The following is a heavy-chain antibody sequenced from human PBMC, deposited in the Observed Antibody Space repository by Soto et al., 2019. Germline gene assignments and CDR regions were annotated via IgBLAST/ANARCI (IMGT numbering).Heavy chain of an antibody. D-gene: IGHD6-19*01. V-gene: IGHV1-18*01. Sequence: QVQLVQSGAEVKKPGASVKVSCKASGYTFTSYGISWVRQAPGQGLEWMGWISAYNGNTNYAQKLQGRVTMTTATSTRTAYMELRSLRSEDTAVYYCARVPAPYSSGWYWDGSGGRYFDYWGQGTLVAVSS. CDR2: ISAYNGNT. J-gene: IGHJ4*02. CDR3: ARVPAPYSSGWYWDGSGGRYFDY. CDR1: GYTFTSYG.